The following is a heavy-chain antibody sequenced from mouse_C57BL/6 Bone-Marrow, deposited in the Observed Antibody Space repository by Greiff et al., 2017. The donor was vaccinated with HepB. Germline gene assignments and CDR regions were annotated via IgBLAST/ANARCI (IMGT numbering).Heavy chain of an antibody. D-gene: IGHD1-1*01. V-gene: IGHV1-55*01. CDR1: GYTFTSYW. CDR2: IYPGSGST. J-gene: IGHJ4*01. CDR3: ASYYGSSPYAMDY. Sequence: QVQLQQPGAELVKPGASVKMSCKASGYTFTSYWITWVKQRPGQGLEWIGDIYPGSGSTNYNEKFKSKATLTVDTSSSTAYMQLSSLTSEDSEVYYCASYYGSSPYAMDYWGQGTSVTVSS.